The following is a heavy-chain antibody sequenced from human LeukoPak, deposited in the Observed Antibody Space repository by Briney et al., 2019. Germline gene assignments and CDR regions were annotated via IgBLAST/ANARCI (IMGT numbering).Heavy chain of an antibody. CDR1: GVSISSGGYY. CDR2: IYYSGST. V-gene: IGHV4-31*03. D-gene: IGHD4-11*01. CDR3: ASSYSNYVFDY. Sequence: NSSETLSLTRTASGVSISSGGYYWSWIRQHPGKGLEWIGYIYYSGSTYYNPSLKSRVTISVDTSKNQFSLKLSSVTAADTAVYYCASSYSNYVFDYWGQGTLVTVSS. J-gene: IGHJ4*02.